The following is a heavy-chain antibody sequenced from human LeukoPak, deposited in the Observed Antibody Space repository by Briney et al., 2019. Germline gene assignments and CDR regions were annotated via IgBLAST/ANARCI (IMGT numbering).Heavy chain of an antibody. CDR2: IYTSGST. CDR1: GGSIRSGSYY. Sequence: SQTLSLTCTVSGGSIRSGSYYWSWIRQPAGKGLEWIGRIYTSGSTNYNPSLKSRVTISVDTSKNQFSLKLSSVTAADTAVYYCARGPRGEYYFDYWGQGTLVTVSS. CDR3: ARGPRGEYYFDY. J-gene: IGHJ4*02. D-gene: IGHD3-10*01. V-gene: IGHV4-61*02.